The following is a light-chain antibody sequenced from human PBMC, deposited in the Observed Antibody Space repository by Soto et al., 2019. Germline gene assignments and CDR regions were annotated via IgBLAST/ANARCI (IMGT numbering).Light chain of an antibody. J-gene: IGKJ5*01. CDR3: QQYNRYSHT. V-gene: IGKV1-5*01. CDR2: GAS. Sequence: PSTLSAYVGARVTITCRASQSISSWLAWYQQKPGKAPKLLIYGASSWESGVPSRFSGSGSGTEFTLTISSLQPDDFATYYCQQYNRYSHTFGQGTRLEIK. CDR1: QSISSW.